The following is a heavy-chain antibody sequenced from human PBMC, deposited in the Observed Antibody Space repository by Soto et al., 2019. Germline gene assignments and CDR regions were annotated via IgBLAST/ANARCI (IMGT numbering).Heavy chain of an antibody. CDR3: ARAPAGGYGMDV. Sequence: LRLSWAASGFTFSSYGMHWVRQAPGKGLEWVAVIWYDGSNKYYADSVKGRFTISRDNSKNTLYLQMNSLRAEDTAVYYCARAPAGGYGMDVWGQGTTVTVSS. CDR2: IWYDGSNK. CDR1: GFTFSSYG. V-gene: IGHV3-33*01. D-gene: IGHD3-16*01. J-gene: IGHJ6*02.